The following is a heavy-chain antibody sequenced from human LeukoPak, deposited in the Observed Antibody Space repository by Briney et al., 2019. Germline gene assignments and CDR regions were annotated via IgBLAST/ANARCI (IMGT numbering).Heavy chain of an antibody. CDR2: ICWDGGST. D-gene: IGHD5-18*01. CDR1: GFTFDDYA. CDR3: AKDARVDTAMVGGGYYYYYYMDV. J-gene: IGHJ6*03. V-gene: IGHV3-43D*03. Sequence: GGSLRLSCAASGFTFDDYAMHSVRHAPGKGLECVSLICWDGGSTYYADSVKGRFTISRDNSKNSLYLQMNSLRAEDTALYYCAKDARVDTAMVGGGYYYYYYMDVWGKGTTVTVSS.